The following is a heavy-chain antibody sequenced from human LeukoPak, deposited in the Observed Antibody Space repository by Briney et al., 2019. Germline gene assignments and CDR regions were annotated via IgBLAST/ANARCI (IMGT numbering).Heavy chain of an antibody. CDR2: ISGSGGST. CDR3: AKVDWDSSGYTDY. V-gene: IGHV3-23*01. D-gene: IGHD3-22*01. J-gene: IGHJ4*02. CDR1: GFSFTSYA. Sequence: GGSLRLSCAASGFSFTSYAMNWVRQAPGKGLEWVSAISGSGGSTYYADSVKGRFTISRDNSKNTLYLQMNSLRAEDTAVYYCAKVDWDSSGYTDYWGQGTLVTVSS.